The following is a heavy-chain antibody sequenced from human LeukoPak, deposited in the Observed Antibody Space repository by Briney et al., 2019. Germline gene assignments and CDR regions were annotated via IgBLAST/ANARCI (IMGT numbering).Heavy chain of an antibody. CDR3: ARPSDCSGAACFDY. J-gene: IGHJ4*02. Sequence: SETLSLTCTVSGGSVSSGSYYWSWIRQPPGKGLEWIGYIYYSGSTNYNPSLKSRVTISVDTSKNQFSLKLSSVTAADTAVYYCARPSDCSGAACFDYWGQGTLVTVSS. CDR2: IYYSGST. V-gene: IGHV4-61*01. D-gene: IGHD2-15*01. CDR1: GGSVSSGSYY.